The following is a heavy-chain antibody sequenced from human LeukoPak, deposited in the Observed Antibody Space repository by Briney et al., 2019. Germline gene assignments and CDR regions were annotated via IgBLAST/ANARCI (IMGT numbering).Heavy chain of an antibody. CDR3: ARDLTGKYYIAY. V-gene: IGHV3-30*02. J-gene: IGHJ4*02. CDR1: GFTFSSFG. D-gene: IGHD2-8*02. Sequence: SGGSLRLSCAASGFTFSSFGMHWVRKAPGEGLEWVAYIGYTGTNTYYADSVKGRFTISRDNSKNTVHLQMNSLRAADTALYSCARDLTGKYYIAYWGQGTLVTVSS. CDR2: IGYTGTNT.